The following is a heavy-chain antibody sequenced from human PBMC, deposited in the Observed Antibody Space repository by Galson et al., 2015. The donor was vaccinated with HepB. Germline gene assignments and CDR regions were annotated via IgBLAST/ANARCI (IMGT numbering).Heavy chain of an antibody. CDR2: IKEDGSAK. J-gene: IGHJ5*02. CDR3: ARGRSNGGSRYNWFDA. Sequence: SLRLSCAASGFTFSNSWMDWVRQAPGEGLEWVANIKEDGSAKYYVDSVKGRFTISRDNAKNPLDLQMNSLRAEDTAVYYCARGRSNGGSRYNWFDAWGQGTLVTVSS. CDR1: GFTFSNSW. D-gene: IGHD2-8*01. V-gene: IGHV3-7*01.